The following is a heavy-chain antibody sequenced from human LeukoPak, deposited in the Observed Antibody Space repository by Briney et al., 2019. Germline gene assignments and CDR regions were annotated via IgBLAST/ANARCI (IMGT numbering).Heavy chain of an antibody. CDR2: IRNKANSHTT. V-gene: IGHV3-72*01. CDR1: GFTFSDHY. Sequence: PGGSLRLSCAASGFTFSDHYMDWVRQAPGKGLEWVGRIRNKANSHTTEYAASVKGRFTISRDDSKNSLYLQMSSLKTEDTAVYYCARGTPDSRYWYFDLWGRGTLVTVSS. J-gene: IGHJ2*01. CDR3: ARGTPDSRYWYFDL.